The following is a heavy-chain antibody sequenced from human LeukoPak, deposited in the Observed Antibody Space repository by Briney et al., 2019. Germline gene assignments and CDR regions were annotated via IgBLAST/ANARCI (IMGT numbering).Heavy chain of an antibody. CDR3: ARRTFGGVIAY. CDR1: GGSISSSSYY. D-gene: IGHD3-16*02. J-gene: IGHJ4*02. Sequence: SETLSLTCTVSGGSISSSSYYWGWIRQPPGKGLEWIGSIYYSGSTYYNPSLKSRVTLSVDTSKNQFSLRLSSVTAADTAVYYCARRTFGGVIAYWGQGTLVTVSS. CDR2: IYYSGST. V-gene: IGHV4-39*07.